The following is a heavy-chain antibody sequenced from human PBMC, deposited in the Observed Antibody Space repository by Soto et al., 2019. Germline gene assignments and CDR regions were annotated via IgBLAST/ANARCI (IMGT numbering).Heavy chain of an antibody. CDR3: AKDLNAFTMVRGVETNWFDP. J-gene: IGHJ5*02. CDR2: ISGSGGST. D-gene: IGHD3-10*01. Sequence: EVQLLESGGGLVQPGGSLRLSCAASGFTFSSYAMSWVRQAPGKGLEWVSAISGSGGSTYYADSVKGRFTISRDNSKNTLYLQMNSLRAEDTAVYYCAKDLNAFTMVRGVETNWFDPWGQGTLVTVSS. CDR1: GFTFSSYA. V-gene: IGHV3-23*01.